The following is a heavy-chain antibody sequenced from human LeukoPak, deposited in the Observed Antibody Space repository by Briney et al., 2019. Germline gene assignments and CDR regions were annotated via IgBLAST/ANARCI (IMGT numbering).Heavy chain of an antibody. CDR3: ARHRYSSGWYYFDY. Sequence: SETLSLTCTVSGGSISGAYWSWIRQPPGKGLEWIGYIYSSGITNYNPSLKSRVTMSVDTSKNQFSLNLSSVTAADTAVYYCARHRYSSGWYYFDYWGQGTLVTVSS. CDR2: IYSSGIT. CDR1: GGSISGAY. D-gene: IGHD6-19*01. J-gene: IGHJ4*02. V-gene: IGHV4-59*08.